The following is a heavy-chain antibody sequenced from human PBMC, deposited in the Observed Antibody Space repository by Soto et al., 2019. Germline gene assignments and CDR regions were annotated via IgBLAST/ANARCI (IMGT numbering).Heavy chain of an antibody. CDR1: AGSIRSGDYY. D-gene: IGHD6-13*01. Sequence: QVQLQVSGPGLVKPSQTLSLTCTVSAGSIRSGDYYWTWIRQPPGKGLEWIGYIDHSGSAYYNPSLKSRATISIDTSNNQFSLKMTSVTAADTAVYYCAGELGTFYFDHWGQGTLVTVSS. CDR3: AGELGTFYFDH. J-gene: IGHJ4*02. V-gene: IGHV4-30-4*01. CDR2: IDHSGSA.